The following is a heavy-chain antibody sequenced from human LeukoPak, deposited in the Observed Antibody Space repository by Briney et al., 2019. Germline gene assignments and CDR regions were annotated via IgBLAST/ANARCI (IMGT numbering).Heavy chain of an antibody. CDR3: SRGLTSVGKKYWFDY. Sequence: PGGSLRLSCAGSGFTFGDYAMNWVRQAPGKGLEWVGLVRSKIYGGTTEYAASMKGRFTVSRDDSNNIAYLQLNSLTTEDTAVYYCSRGLTSVGKKYWFDYWGQGTLVTVSS. J-gene: IGHJ4*02. CDR1: GFTFGDYA. D-gene: IGHD2-8*02. V-gene: IGHV3-49*04. CDR2: VRSKIYGGTT.